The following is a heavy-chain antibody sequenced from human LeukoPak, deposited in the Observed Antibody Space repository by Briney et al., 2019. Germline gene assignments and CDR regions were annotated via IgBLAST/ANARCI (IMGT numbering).Heavy chain of an antibody. CDR1: GGSISSGGYY. D-gene: IGHD3-22*01. CDR2: IYYSGST. J-gene: IGHJ3*02. CDR3: ARNYYDSSGYSHDAFDI. Sequence: SQTLSLTCTVSGGSISSGGYYWSWIRQHPGNGLEWIGYIYYSGSTYYNPSLKSRVTISVDTSKNQFSLKLSSVTAADTAVYYCARNYYDSSGYSHDAFDIWGQGTMVTVSS. V-gene: IGHV4-31*03.